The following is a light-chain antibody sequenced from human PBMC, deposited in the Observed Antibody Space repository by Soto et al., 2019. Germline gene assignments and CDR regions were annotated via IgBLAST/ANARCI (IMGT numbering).Light chain of an antibody. J-gene: IGKJ2*01. CDR3: QQYGSAPFT. CDR2: GAS. CDR1: QSVISRF. Sequence: EIVLTQSPGTLSLSPGERATLSCRATQSVISRFLAWYQQKPGQAPRLLIYGASSRATGIPDRFSGSGSGTHFALTISRLEPEDFAVFYCQQYGSAPFTFGQGTKLEI. V-gene: IGKV3-20*01.